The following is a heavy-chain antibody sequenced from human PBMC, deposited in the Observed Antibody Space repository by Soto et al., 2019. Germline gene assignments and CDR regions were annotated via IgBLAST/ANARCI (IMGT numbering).Heavy chain of an antibody. J-gene: IGHJ4*02. CDR1: GFAFTNYG. V-gene: IGHV3-30*03. CDR3: ARDVAMPTGLGLGY. Sequence: QVQVVESGGGVVQPGRSLRLSCAASGFAFTNYGMHWVRQAPGKGLEWVAFVSSDGNRKYYADSVKGRFTISRDNSENTVYLQMTSLRRDDTAVFYCARDVAMPTGLGLGYWGQGALVTVSS. CDR2: VSSDGNRK. D-gene: IGHD2-2*01.